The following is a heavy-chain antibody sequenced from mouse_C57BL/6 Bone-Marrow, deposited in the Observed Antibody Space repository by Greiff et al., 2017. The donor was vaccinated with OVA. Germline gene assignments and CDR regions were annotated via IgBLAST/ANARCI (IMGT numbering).Heavy chain of an antibody. V-gene: IGHV1-39*01. J-gene: IGHJ3*01. CDR1: GYSFTDYN. Sequence: SGPELVKPGASVKISCKASGYSFTDYNMNWVKQSNGKSLEWIGVINPNYGTTSYNQKFKGKATLTVDQSSSTAYMQLNSLTSEDSAVYYCARRGYGNYEGAWFAYWGQGTLVTVSA. D-gene: IGHD2-1*01. CDR2: INPNYGTT. CDR3: ARRGYGNYEGAWFAY.